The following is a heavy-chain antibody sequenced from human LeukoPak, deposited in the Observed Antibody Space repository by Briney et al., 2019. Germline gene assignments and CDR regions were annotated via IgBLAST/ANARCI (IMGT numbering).Heavy chain of an antibody. CDR2: IIPILGIA. CDR3: ARDYSHDYGMDV. V-gene: IGHV1-69*04. Sequence: ASVKVSCKASGGTFSSYAISWVRQAPGQGLEWMGRIIPILGIANYAQKFQGRVTITADKSTSTAYMELSSLRSEDTAVYYCARDYSHDYGMDVWGQGTTVTVSS. CDR1: GGTFSSYA. J-gene: IGHJ6*02. D-gene: IGHD4-11*01.